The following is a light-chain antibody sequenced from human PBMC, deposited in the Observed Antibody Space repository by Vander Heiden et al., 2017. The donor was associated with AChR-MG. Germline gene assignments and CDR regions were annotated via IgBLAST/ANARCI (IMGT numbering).Light chain of an antibody. J-gene: IGLJ3*02. Sequence: QSALPQPASVSGSPGQSITISCTGTSSDVGSYNLVSWYQQHPGKAPKLMIYEVSKRPSGVSNRFSGSKSGNTASLTISGLQAEDEADDYCCSYAGSSTWGFGGGTKLTVL. CDR1: SSDVGSYNL. CDR2: EVS. V-gene: IGLV2-23*02. CDR3: CSYAGSSTWG.